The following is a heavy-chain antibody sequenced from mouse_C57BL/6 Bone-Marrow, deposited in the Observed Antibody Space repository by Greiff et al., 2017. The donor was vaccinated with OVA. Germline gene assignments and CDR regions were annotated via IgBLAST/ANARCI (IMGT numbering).Heavy chain of an antibody. Sequence: QVHVKQPGAELVKPGASVKLSCKASGYTFTSYWMQWVKQRPGQGLEWIGEIDPSDSYTNYNQKFKGKATLTVDTSSSTAYMQLSSLTSEDSAVYYCAYGSSYWYFDVWGTGTTVTVSS. J-gene: IGHJ1*03. V-gene: IGHV1-50*01. CDR1: GYTFTSYW. D-gene: IGHD1-1*01. CDR3: AYGSSYWYFDV. CDR2: IDPSDSYT.